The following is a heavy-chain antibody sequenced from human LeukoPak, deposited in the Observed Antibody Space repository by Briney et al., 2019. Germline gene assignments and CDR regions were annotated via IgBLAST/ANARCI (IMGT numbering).Heavy chain of an antibody. CDR3: ARRNRYSSGWYNTFDY. CDR2: INPNSGGT. D-gene: IGHD6-19*01. J-gene: IGHJ4*02. Sequence: ASVKVSCKASGYTFTGYYMHWVRQAPGQGLEWMGWINPNSGGTNYAQKFQGRVTMTRDTSISTAYMELSRLRSDDTAVYYCARRNRYSSGWYNTFDYWGQGTLVTVFS. V-gene: IGHV1-2*02. CDR1: GYTFTGYY.